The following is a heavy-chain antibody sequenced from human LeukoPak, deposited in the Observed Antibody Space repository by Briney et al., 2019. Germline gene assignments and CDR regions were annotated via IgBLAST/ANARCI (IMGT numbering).Heavy chain of an antibody. J-gene: IGHJ3*02. CDR1: GFTFSTYS. CDR3: ARDLCSSTSCPYDAFDI. V-gene: IGHV3-48*04. Sequence: GGSLILSCAASGFTFSTYSMNRVRQAPGKGLEWVSYITSSGTAPIYYTDSVKGRFTISRDNAKNSLYLQMNSLRAGDTAVYYCARDLCSSTSCPYDAFDIWGQGTMVTVSS. CDR2: ITSSGTAPI. D-gene: IGHD2-2*01.